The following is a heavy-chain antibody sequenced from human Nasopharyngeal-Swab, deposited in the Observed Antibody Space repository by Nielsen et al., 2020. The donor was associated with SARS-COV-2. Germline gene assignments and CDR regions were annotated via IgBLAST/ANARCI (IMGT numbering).Heavy chain of an antibody. V-gene: IGHV7-4-1*02. CDR1: GYTFTSYA. J-gene: IGHJ6*02. D-gene: IGHD1-26*01. CDR3: ARPGWEPYTYYYYGMDV. CDR2: INTNTGNP. Sequence: ASVKVSCKASGYTFTSYAMNWVRQAPGQGLEWMGWINTNTGNPTYAQGFTGRFVFSLDTSVSTAYLQTSSLKAEDTAVYYCARPGWEPYTYYYYGMDVWGQGTTVTVSS.